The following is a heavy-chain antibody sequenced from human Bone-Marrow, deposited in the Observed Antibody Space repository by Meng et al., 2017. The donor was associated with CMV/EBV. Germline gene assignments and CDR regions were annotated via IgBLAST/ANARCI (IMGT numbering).Heavy chain of an antibody. Sequence: GESLKISCTVSGFTFNDYWMSWVRQAPGKGLEWVSYINAGSSSILYADSVKGRFTISRDNAKSALFLQMSRLRVEDTAIYYCTGKGFDYWGEGTLVTVSS. V-gene: IGHV3-11*04. CDR2: INAGSSSI. CDR3: TGKGFDY. J-gene: IGHJ4*02. CDR1: GFTFNDYW. D-gene: IGHD1-1*01.